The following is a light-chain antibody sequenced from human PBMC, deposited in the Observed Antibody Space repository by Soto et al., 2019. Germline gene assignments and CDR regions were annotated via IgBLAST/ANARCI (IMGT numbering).Light chain of an antibody. CDR3: QHYDNYLWT. Sequence: DIQMTQSPSPRSASVGDRVTITCRASQSLTSWLTWYQQKPGKAPKFLSYNKSILESGVPSRFSGSGSGTEFTLTISSLQADDFATYYCQHYDNYLWTFGQGTKVEIK. V-gene: IGKV1-5*03. CDR2: NKS. J-gene: IGKJ1*01. CDR1: QSLTSW.